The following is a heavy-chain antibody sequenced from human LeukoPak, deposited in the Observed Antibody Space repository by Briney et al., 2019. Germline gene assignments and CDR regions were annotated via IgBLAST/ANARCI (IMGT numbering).Heavy chain of an antibody. D-gene: IGHD3-10*01. J-gene: IGHJ3*01. CDR3: AKEDWINILRGVFRDAFDV. V-gene: IGHV3-23*01. CDR1: GFTFRNYA. CDR2: ISGGGDTT. Sequence: PGGSLRLSCAASGFTFRNYAMSWVRPAPGKGLEWVSAISGGGDTTHHVDSVKGRFTISRDNSRNTLYLQMSSLTDDDTAVYYCAKEDWINILRGVFRDAFDVWGQGTSVIVSS.